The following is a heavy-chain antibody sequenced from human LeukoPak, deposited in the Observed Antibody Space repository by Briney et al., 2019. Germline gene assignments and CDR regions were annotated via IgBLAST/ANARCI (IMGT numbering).Heavy chain of an antibody. CDR3: ARSSGAFDY. CDR1: GDSISSSY. V-gene: IGHV4-59*01. CDR2: IYFTGIT. Sequence: SETLSLTCTVSGDSISSSYWSWIRQPPGKGLEWIGYIYFTGITNYNPSPRSRVTMSLDTSKNQFSLKLNSVTAADTAVYYCARSSGAFDYWGQGALVTVSS. J-gene: IGHJ4*02.